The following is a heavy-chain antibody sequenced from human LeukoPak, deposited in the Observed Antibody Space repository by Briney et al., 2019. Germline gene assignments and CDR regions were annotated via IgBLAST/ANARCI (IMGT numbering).Heavy chain of an antibody. CDR3: WRPHCSNSVCSSSRVDF. V-gene: IGHV4-39*01. Sequence: SSETLSLTCTVSGGSMTSNNYYWGWIRQPPGKGLEWIGNIHYSGSTYYSPSLKNRVTISVDTSKNQFSLRLKSVTAADTAVYYCWRPHCSNSVCSSSRVDFWGQGTLVTVSS. CDR2: IHYSGST. J-gene: IGHJ4*02. CDR1: GGSMTSNNYY. D-gene: IGHD2-8*01.